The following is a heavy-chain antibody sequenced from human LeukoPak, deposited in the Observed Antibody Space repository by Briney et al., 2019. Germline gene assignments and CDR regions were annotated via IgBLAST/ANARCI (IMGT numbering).Heavy chain of an antibody. J-gene: IGHJ4*02. Sequence: PSETLPLTCAVYGGSFSGYYWSWIRQPPGKGLEWIGEINHSGSTNYNPSLKSRVTISVDTSKNQFSLKLSSVTAADTAVYYCARGWWKREFDYWGQGTLVTVSS. CDR1: GGSFSGYY. V-gene: IGHV4-34*01. CDR2: INHSGST. D-gene: IGHD2-8*02. CDR3: ARGWWKREFDY.